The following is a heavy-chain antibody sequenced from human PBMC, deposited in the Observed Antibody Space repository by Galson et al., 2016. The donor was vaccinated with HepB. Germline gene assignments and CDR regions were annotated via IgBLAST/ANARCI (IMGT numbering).Heavy chain of an antibody. D-gene: IGHD6-6*01. CDR1: GGSIINYH. V-gene: IGHV4-59*01. CDR2: ISHSGSTSFNYTGST. Sequence: LTCTISGGSIINYHCTWIRHSPGKGLEWIGFISHSGSTSFNYTGSTNYNPSLGSRVTMSVDTSKNEFSLKLSSVTAADTALYYCARGVWGYGDSSGTFDIWGQGTMVTVSS. J-gene: IGHJ3*02. CDR3: ARGVWGYGDSSGTFDI.